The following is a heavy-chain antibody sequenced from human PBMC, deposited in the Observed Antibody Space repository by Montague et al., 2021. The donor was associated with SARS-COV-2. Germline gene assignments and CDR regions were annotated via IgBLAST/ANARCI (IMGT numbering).Heavy chain of an antibody. CDR2: IYYSGST. J-gene: IGHJ3*02. Sequence: SETLSLTCTVSGGFISSYYWSWIRQPPGKGLEWIGYIYYSGSTNXNPSLKSRVTISVDTSKNQFSLKLSSVTAADTAVYYCARQRRYQLPITIFGVVMADAFDIWGQGTMVTVSS. V-gene: IGHV4-59*08. CDR3: ARQRRYQLPITIFGVVMADAFDI. D-gene: IGHD3-3*01. CDR1: GGFISSYY.